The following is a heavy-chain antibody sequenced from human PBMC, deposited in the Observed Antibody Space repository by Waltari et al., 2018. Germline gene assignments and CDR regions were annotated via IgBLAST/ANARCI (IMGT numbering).Heavy chain of an antibody. Sequence: QVQLVQSGAEGKKPGSSVKVSCKASGGTFSSYAISWLRQAPGQGLEWMGWIIPIVGTANYAQKFQGRVTITADESTSTAYMELSSLRYEDTAVYYCARTLRFLEWSLDYWGQGTLVTVSS. D-gene: IGHD3-3*01. J-gene: IGHJ4*02. CDR3: ARTLRFLEWSLDY. CDR1: GGTFSSYA. V-gene: IGHV1-69*13. CDR2: IIPIVGTA.